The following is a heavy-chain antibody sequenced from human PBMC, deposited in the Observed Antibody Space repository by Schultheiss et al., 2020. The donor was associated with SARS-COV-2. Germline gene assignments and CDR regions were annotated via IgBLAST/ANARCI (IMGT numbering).Heavy chain of an antibody. J-gene: IGHJ4*02. V-gene: IGHV3-21*01. CDR3: ARESGI. Sequence: ETLSLTCAASGFTFSSYSMNWVRQAPGKGLEWVSSISSSSGYIYYADSVKGRFTISRDNAKNSLYLQMNSLRAEDTAVYYCARESGIWGQGTLVTVSS. D-gene: IGHD1-14*01. CDR1: GFTFSSYS. CDR2: ISSSSGYI.